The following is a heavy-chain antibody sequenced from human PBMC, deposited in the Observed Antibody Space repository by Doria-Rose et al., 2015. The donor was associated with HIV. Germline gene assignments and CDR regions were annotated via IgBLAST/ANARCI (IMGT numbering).Heavy chain of an antibody. CDR3: ARDHYDSGGYYRD. CDR1: GFTFSRYS. J-gene: IGHJ4*02. CDR2: ISSSSEYI. V-gene: IGHV3-21*03. D-gene: IGHD3-22*01. Sequence: GWSLRLSCAASGFTFSRYSMNWVRQAPGKGLEWVSSISSSSEYIYYVDSVQGRFTISRDNAKNSVYLQMNSLRTEDTAVYYCARDHYDSGGYYRDWGQGTLVTVSS.